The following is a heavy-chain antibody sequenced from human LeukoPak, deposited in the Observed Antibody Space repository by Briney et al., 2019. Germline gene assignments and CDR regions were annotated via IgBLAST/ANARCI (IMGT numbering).Heavy chain of an antibody. CDR1: GYTLTELS. CDR3: ARDQEAFDY. V-gene: IGHV1-46*01. Sequence: GASVKVSCKVSGYTLTELSMHWVRQAPGQGLEWMGMICPRDGSTSYAQKFQGRVTVTRDTSTSTVHMELSGLRSEDTAVYYCARDQEAFDYWGQGTLVTVSS. CDR2: ICPRDGST. J-gene: IGHJ4*02.